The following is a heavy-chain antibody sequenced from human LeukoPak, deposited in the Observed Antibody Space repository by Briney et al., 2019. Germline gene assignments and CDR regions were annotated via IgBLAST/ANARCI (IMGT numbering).Heavy chain of an antibody. V-gene: IGHV3-23*01. D-gene: IGHD3-22*01. Sequence: GGSLRLSCAASGFTFSSYAMSWVRQAPGKGLEWVSAISGSGGSTYYADSVKGRFTISRDNSKNTLYLQMNSLRAEDTAVCYCAKGRDYYDSSGYPYWGQGTLVTVSS. CDR3: AKGRDYYDSSGYPY. J-gene: IGHJ4*02. CDR1: GFTFSSYA. CDR2: ISGSGGST.